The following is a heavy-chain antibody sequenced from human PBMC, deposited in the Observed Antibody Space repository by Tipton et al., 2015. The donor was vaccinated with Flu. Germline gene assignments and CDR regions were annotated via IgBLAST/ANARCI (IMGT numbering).Heavy chain of an antibody. V-gene: IGHV4-61*02. CDR1: GVSISTGSHY. Sequence: TLSLTCNVSGVSISTGSHYWNRIRQPAGKGLEWIGRIYTSGSTTYNPSLGSRVTISLDTSKNHFYLKLNSVTAADTALYYCAKDSCSGGFCYPDSWGQGTLVTASS. D-gene: IGHD2-15*01. CDR2: IYTSGST. J-gene: IGHJ4*02. CDR3: AKDSCSGGFCYPDS.